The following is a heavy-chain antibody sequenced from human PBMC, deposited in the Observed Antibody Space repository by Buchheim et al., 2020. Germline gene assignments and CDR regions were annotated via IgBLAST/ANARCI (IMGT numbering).Heavy chain of an antibody. Sequence: QLQLQESGPGLVKPSETLSLTCTVSGGSISSSSSYWGWIRQPPGKGLEWIGSLYYSGSTYYNPSLTSRVTISVDTSKNHFSLKLSSVTAADTALYYCARVVDIVATIGRGYFDYWGQGTL. J-gene: IGHJ4*02. CDR1: GGSISSSSSY. V-gene: IGHV4-39*02. D-gene: IGHD5-12*01. CDR2: LYYSGST. CDR3: ARVVDIVATIGRGYFDY.